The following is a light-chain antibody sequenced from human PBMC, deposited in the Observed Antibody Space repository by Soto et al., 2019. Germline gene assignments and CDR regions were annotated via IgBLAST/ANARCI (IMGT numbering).Light chain of an antibody. CDR3: QQYGSSPT. CDR1: QSVGSSY. V-gene: IGKV3-20*01. J-gene: IGKJ1*01. Sequence: VLSQKPGTRSFAPGERATLSCRASQSVGSSYLAWYQQTPGQAPRLLIYGASIRATCIPDRFSGSGSGTDFTLSIRRLEPEDFAVYYCQQYGSSPTCGRGSKVDI. CDR2: GAS.